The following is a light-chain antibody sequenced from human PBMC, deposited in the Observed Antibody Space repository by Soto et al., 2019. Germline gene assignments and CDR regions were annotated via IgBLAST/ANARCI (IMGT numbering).Light chain of an antibody. V-gene: IGKV3-11*01. J-gene: IGKJ4*01. CDR1: QSVSSY. Sequence: EIVLTQSPATLSLSPGERATLSCGASQSVSSYLAWYQQKPGQAPRLLIYDASNRATGIPARFSGSGSGTDFTLTISSLEPEDFAVYYCQQRSNWPRFTFGGGTKV. CDR2: DAS. CDR3: QQRSNWPRFT.